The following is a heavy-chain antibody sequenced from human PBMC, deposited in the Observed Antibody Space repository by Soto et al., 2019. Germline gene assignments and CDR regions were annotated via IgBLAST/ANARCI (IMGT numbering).Heavy chain of an antibody. D-gene: IGHD3-22*01. Sequence: EVQLVESGGGSVQPGGSLRLSCAASRFTISSYYMTWVRQAPGKALEWVSVIYSGGSIYYADSVKGRFTISRDKSKNTPYLQMNSLRAEDTAVYYCALTTYDSSGYYADDWGQGTLVTVSS. V-gene: IGHV3-66*01. CDR1: RFTISSYY. CDR2: IYSGGSI. CDR3: ALTTYDSSGYYADD. J-gene: IGHJ4*02.